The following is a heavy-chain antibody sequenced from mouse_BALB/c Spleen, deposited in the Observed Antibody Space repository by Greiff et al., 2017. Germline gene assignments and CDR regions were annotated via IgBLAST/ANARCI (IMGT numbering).Heavy chain of an antibody. V-gene: IGHV14-3*02. Sequence: EVQLQQSGAELVKPGASVKLSCTASGFNIKDTYMHWVKQRPEQGLEWIGRIDPANGNTKYDPKFQGKATITAGTSSNTAYLQLSSLTSEDTAVYYCARETYYRYDGAYWGQGTLVTVSA. CDR2: IDPANGNT. D-gene: IGHD2-14*01. CDR1: GFNIKDTY. J-gene: IGHJ3*01. CDR3: ARETYYRYDGAY.